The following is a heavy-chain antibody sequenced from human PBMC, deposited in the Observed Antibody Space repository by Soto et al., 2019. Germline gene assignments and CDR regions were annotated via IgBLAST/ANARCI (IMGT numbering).Heavy chain of an antibody. CDR2: IYPGDSDT. Sequence: GESLQISCKASGYSFTDYWIGCVRQMTGKGLEWMGIIYPGDSDTKYSPSFQGQVTMSADKSISTAYLQWNSLKASDTAMYYCARDGLSSSSSFDYWGQGTLVTVSS. D-gene: IGHD6-6*01. V-gene: IGHV5-51*01. J-gene: IGHJ4*02. CDR3: ARDGLSSSSSFDY. CDR1: GYSFTDYW.